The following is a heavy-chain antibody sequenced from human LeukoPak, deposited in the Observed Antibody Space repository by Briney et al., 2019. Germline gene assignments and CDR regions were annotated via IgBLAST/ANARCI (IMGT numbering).Heavy chain of an antibody. CDR2: INHSGST. J-gene: IGHJ3*02. D-gene: IGHD3-22*01. CDR3: ARSKRITMIVVVRPDAFDI. Sequence: SETLSLTCAVYGGSFSGYYWSWIRQPPGKGLEWIREINHSGSTNYNPSLKSRVTISVDTSKNQFSLKLSSVTAADTAVYYCARSKRITMIVVVRPDAFDIWGQGTMVTVSS. CDR1: GGSFSGYY. V-gene: IGHV4-34*01.